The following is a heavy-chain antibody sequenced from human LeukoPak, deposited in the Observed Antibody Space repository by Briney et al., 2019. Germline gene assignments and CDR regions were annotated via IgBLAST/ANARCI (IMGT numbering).Heavy chain of an antibody. CDR3: ARRTPQRALDN. D-gene: IGHD5-24*01. CDR2: IKKDGSEK. V-gene: IGHV3-7*03. CDR1: GFTFSSHW. J-gene: IGHJ4*02. Sequence: GGSLRVSCAASGFTFSSHWMSWVRQAPGKGLEWVANIKKDGSEKYCVDSVKGRFTISRDSAKNSLFLQINSLRAEDTAVYYCARRTPQRALDNWGQGILVTVSS.